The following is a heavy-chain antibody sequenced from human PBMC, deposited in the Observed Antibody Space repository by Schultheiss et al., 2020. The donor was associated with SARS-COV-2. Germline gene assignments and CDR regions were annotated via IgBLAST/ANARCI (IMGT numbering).Heavy chain of an antibody. D-gene: IGHD2-2*01. Sequence: SETLSLTCTVSGGSISSYYWNWIRQPPGKGLEWIGYIYYSGSTNYNPSLKSRVTMSVDTSKNQFSLKLSSVTAADTAVYYCARGGTDIVVVPAAISSSYDYWGQGTLVTVSS. CDR1: GGSISSYY. J-gene: IGHJ4*02. CDR3: ARGGTDIVVVPAAISSSYDY. CDR2: IYYSGST. V-gene: IGHV4-59*12.